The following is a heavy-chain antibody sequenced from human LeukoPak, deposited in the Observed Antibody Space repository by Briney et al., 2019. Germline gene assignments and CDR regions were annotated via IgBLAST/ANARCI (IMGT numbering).Heavy chain of an antibody. CDR3: ARQGRYYYGSGSYYNSGCSWFDP. CDR1: GGSFSSYY. V-gene: IGHV4-34*01. D-gene: IGHD3-10*01. J-gene: IGHJ5*02. CDR2: INHSGST. Sequence: SETLSLTCAVYGGSFSSYYWSWIRQPPGKGLEWIGEINHSGSTNYNPSLKSRVTISVDTSKNQFSLKLSSVTAADTAVYYCARQGRYYYGSGSYYNSGCSWFDPWGQGSLVTVSS.